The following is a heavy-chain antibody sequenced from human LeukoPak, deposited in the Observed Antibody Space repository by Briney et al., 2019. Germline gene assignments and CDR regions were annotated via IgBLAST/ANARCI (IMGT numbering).Heavy chain of an antibody. CDR3: AREHNWNYGTFDY. J-gene: IGHJ4*02. V-gene: IGHV3-21*01. CDR2: ISSSSSYI. Sequence: GGSLRLSCAASGFTLSRYSMNWVRQAPGKGLEWVSSISSSSSYIYYADSVKGRFTISRDNAKNSLYLQMNSLRAEDTAVYYCAREHNWNYGTFDYWGQGTLVTVSS. CDR1: GFTLSRYS. D-gene: IGHD1-7*01.